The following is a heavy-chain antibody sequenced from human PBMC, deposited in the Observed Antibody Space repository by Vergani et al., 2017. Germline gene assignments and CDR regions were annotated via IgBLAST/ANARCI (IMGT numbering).Heavy chain of an antibody. J-gene: IGHJ6*03. Sequence: QVQLVESGGSVVQPGRSLRLSCAASGFTFSNYGLHWVRQAPGQGLEWVAVISHDGNKKYYVDSVKGRFTISRDNSKNTLYLYMNSLRADDTALYYCAKDPRLKEDYYYYYMDLWGTGTTVTVSS. CDR1: GFTFSNYG. CDR3: AKDPRLKEDYYYYYMDL. V-gene: IGHV3-30*18. CDR2: ISHDGNKK.